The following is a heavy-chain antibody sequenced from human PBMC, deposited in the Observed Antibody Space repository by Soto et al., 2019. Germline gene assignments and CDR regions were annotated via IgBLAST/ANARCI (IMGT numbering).Heavy chain of an antibody. CDR1: GCTFSNAG. Sequence: PGGSLRLSCRASGCTFSNAGMNWVRKATGKGLEWVGRIKSKTDGGTTDYAAPVKGRFTISRDDSKNTLYLQMNSLKTEDTAVYYCTTAHDILTGYFDSWGPGTLVTVSS. J-gene: IGHJ4*02. D-gene: IGHD3-9*01. CDR3: TTAHDILTGYFDS. CDR2: IKSKTDGGTT. V-gene: IGHV3-15*07.